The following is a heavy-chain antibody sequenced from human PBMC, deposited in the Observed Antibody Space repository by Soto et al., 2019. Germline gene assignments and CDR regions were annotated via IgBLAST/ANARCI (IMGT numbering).Heavy chain of an antibody. CDR2: INHSGST. J-gene: IGHJ6*02. Sequence: QVQLQQWGAGLLKPSETLSLTCAVYGGYFSGYYWSWIRQPPGKGMEWIGEINHSGSTNYNTSLKSRVTISIDTSTNQFSLNLSSVAAADTAVYYCARDSVVVTGNYYYYGMDVWGQGTTVTVSS. D-gene: IGHD2-21*02. V-gene: IGHV4-34*01. CDR1: GGYFSGYY. CDR3: ARDSVVVTGNYYYYGMDV.